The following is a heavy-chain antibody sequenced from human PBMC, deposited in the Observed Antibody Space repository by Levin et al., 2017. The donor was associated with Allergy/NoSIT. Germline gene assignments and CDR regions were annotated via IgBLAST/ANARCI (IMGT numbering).Heavy chain of an antibody. D-gene: IGHD6-13*01. V-gene: IGHV3-49*03. CDR2: IRSKAYGGTP. Sequence: GGSLRLSCTASGFTFGDFGVTWFRQAPGKGLEWVGFIRSKAYGGTPEYAASVKGRFTISRDDSKSVAYLQMNSLKTEDTAVYYCSSDKRTSSREDAFDIWGQGTMVTVSS. CDR3: SSDKRTSSREDAFDI. J-gene: IGHJ3*02. CDR1: GFTFGDFG.